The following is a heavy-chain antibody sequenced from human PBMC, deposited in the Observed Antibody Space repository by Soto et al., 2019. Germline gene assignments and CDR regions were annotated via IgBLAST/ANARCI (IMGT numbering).Heavy chain of an antibody. CDR1: GFTFSSYS. Sequence: GGSLRLSCAASGFTFSSYSMNWVRQAPGKGLEWVSSISSSSSYIYYADSVKGRFTIARDNAKNSLYLQMNSLRAEDTAVYYCASPYCSGGSCYLYYFDYWGQGTLVTVSS. D-gene: IGHD2-15*01. CDR2: ISSSSSYI. V-gene: IGHV3-21*01. CDR3: ASPYCSGGSCYLYYFDY. J-gene: IGHJ4*02.